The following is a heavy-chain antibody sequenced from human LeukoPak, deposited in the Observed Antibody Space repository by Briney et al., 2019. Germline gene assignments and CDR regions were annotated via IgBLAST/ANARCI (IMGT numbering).Heavy chain of an antibody. J-gene: IGHJ3*02. CDR1: GGSISSYY. CDR3: ARETRLHSGSYSNDAFDI. D-gene: IGHD1-26*01. V-gene: IGHV4-59*01. Sequence: SETLSLTCTVSGGSISSYYWSWIRQPPGKGLEWIGYISYSGSTDYNPSLKSRVTISLDTSRNQFSLRLSSVTAADTAVYYCARETRLHSGSYSNDAFDIWGQGTMVTVSS. CDR2: ISYSGST.